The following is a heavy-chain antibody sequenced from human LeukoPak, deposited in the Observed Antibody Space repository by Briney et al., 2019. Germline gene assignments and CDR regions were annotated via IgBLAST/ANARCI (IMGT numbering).Heavy chain of an antibody. CDR2: ISSSGSTI. V-gene: IGHV3-48*03. CDR3: ARDFVIMVRGPIVPNVYFDY. CDR1: GFTFSSYE. D-gene: IGHD3-10*01. J-gene: IGHJ4*02. Sequence: GGSLRFSCAASGFTFSSYEMNRVRQAPGKGLEWVSYISSSGSTISYADSVKGRFTISRDNAKNSLYLQMNSLRAEDTATYYCARDFVIMVRGPIVPNVYFDYWGQGTLVAVSS.